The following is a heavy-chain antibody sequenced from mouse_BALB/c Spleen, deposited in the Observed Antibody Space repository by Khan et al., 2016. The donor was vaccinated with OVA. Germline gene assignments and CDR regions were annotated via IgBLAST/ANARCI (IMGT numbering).Heavy chain of an antibody. CDR3: TRVAWGYFDY. J-gene: IGHJ2*01. CDR1: GFTFSSYA. Sequence: EVELVESGGGLVKPGGSLKLSCVASGFTFSSYAMSWIRQTPEKRLEWVATISSGGSITYYPDSVKGRFTISRDNAKNTLYLQMSSLRSEDTAMYYCTRVAWGYFDYWGQGTTLTVSS. CDR2: ISSGGSIT. V-gene: IGHV5-9-3*01.